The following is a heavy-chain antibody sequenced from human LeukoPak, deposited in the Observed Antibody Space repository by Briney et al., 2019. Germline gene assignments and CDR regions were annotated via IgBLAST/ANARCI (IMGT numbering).Heavy chain of an antibody. CDR2: ISYSGRT. Sequence: SETLSLTCTVSGGSTSSSSFYWGWIRQPPGKGLECIGRISYSGRTYYNPSLKSRVTISVDTSKNQFSLKLSSVTAADTAVYYCVRENYSSGWYGIIDYWGQGTLVTVSS. V-gene: IGHV4-39*07. CDR1: GGSTSSSSFY. J-gene: IGHJ4*02. CDR3: VRENYSSGWYGIIDY. D-gene: IGHD6-19*01.